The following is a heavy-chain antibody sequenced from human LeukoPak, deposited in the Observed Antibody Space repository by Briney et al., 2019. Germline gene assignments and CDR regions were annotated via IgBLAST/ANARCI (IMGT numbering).Heavy chain of an antibody. CDR1: GGSISSYY. CDR2: IYYRGST. CDR3: ARQSYGDYFDY. D-gene: IGHD4-17*01. V-gene: IGHV4-59*08. J-gene: IGHJ4*02. Sequence: PSETLSLTCTVSGGSISSYYWSWIRQPPGKGLEWIGYIYYRGSTSYNPSLKRRVTILVHTSKNQFSVKLSSVTAADTAVYYCARQSYGDYFDYWGQGTLVTVSS.